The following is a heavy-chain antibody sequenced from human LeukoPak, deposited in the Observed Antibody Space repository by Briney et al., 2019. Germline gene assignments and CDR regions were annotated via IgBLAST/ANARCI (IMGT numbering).Heavy chain of an antibody. CDR2: IYHSGST. J-gene: IGHJ4*02. CDR1: GYSISSGSS. Sequence: SETLSLTCAVSGYSISSGSSWGWIRQPPGKGLEWIGSIYHSGSTYYNPSLKSRVTISVDTSKNQFSLKLSSVTAADTAVYYCASARFAYCSSTSCYLSIFDYWGQGTLVTVSS. CDR3: ASARFAYCSSTSCYLSIFDY. D-gene: IGHD2-2*01. V-gene: IGHV4-38-2*01.